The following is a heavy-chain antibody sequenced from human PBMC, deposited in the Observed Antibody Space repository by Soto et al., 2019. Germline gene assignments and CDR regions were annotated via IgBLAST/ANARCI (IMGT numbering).Heavy chain of an antibody. J-gene: IGHJ4*01. CDR3: ATGLLRYYAY. D-gene: IGHD3-9*01. Sequence: SETLSLTCTVSGGSISSSTYYWGWIRQPPGKGLEWIGSIYYSGSTYYNPSLKSRVTISVDTSKNQFSLKLSSVTAADTAVYYCATGLLRYYAYWGHGTLVTVSS. CDR1: GGSISSSTYY. V-gene: IGHV4-39*07. CDR2: IYYSGST.